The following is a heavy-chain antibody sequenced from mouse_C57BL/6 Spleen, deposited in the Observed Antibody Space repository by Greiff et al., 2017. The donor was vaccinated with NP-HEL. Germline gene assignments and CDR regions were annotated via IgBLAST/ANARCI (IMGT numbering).Heavy chain of an antibody. Sequence: VKLQESGPELVKPGASVKISCKASGYAFSSSWMNWVKQRPGKGLEWIGRIYPGDGDTNYNGKFKGKATLTADKSSSTAYMQLSSLTSEDSAVYFCARFDGYYVYYFDYWGQGTTLTVSS. V-gene: IGHV1-82*01. CDR3: ARFDGYYVYYFDY. CDR1: GYAFSSSW. CDR2: IYPGDGDT. D-gene: IGHD2-3*01. J-gene: IGHJ2*01.